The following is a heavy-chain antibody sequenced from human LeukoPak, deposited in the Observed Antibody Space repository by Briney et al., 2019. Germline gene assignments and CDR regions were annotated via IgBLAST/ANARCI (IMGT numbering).Heavy chain of an antibody. D-gene: IGHD2-2*01. Sequence: PGGSLRLSCAASGFPFSSYGMHWVRQAPGKGLEWVAAISNDGNNKFYADSVKGRFTISRDNPKNTMNLQMNSLRAEDTAVYYCAGQLQEGFDYWGQGTLVTVSS. CDR2: ISNDGNNK. J-gene: IGHJ4*02. CDR1: GFPFSSYG. V-gene: IGHV3-30*03. CDR3: AGQLQEGFDY.